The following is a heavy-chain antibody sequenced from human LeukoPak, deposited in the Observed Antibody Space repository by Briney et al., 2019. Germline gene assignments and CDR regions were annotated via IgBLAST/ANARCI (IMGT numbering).Heavy chain of an antibody. CDR2: ISSSSSYI. D-gene: IGHD6-19*01. J-gene: IGHJ4*02. V-gene: IGHV3-21*01. CDR3: AKGYSSGWYYFDY. Sequence: GGSLRLSCAASGFTFSSYSMNWVRQAPGKGLEWVSSISSSSSYIYYADSVKGRFTISRDNSKNTLYLQMNSLRAEDTAVYYCAKGYSSGWYYFDYWGQGTLVTVSS. CDR1: GFTFSSYS.